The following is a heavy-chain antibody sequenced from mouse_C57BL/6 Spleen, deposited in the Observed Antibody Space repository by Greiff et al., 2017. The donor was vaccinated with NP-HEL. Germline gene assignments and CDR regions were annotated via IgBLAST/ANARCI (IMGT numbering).Heavy chain of an antibody. CDR3: ARKGPQYYFDY. CDR1: GYTFTSYW. Sequence: VQLQQSGAELVKPGASVKLSCKASGYTFTSYWMQWVKQRPGQGLEWIGEIDPSDSYTNYNQKFKGKATLTVATSSSTAYMQLSSLTSEDSAVYYGARKGPQYYFDYWGQGTTLTVSS. J-gene: IGHJ2*01. V-gene: IGHV1-50*01. D-gene: IGHD3-2*02. CDR2: IDPSDSYT.